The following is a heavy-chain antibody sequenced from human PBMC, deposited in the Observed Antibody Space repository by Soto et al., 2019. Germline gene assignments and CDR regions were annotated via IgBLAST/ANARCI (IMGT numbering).Heavy chain of an antibody. CDR2: IYFSGST. J-gene: IGHJ5*02. CDR1: GGSISTYY. CDR3: ARLFEHGGAGTPDGWFDP. V-gene: IGHV4-59*01. Sequence: QVQLQESGPGLVKPSETLSLTCAISGGSISTYYWSWIRQPPGKGLEWIGYIYFSGSTHYNPSLKSRVTISVDTSKNQFSLKLSSVTAADTAVYYCARLFEHGGAGTPDGWFDPWGHGTLVTVSP. D-gene: IGHD3-10*02.